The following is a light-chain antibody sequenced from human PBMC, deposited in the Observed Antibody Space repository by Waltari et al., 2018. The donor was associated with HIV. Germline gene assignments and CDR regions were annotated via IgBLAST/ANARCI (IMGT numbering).Light chain of an antibody. CDR3: QQYDNSPPYT. CDR2: GAS. Sequence: EIVMTQSPATLSVSPGERATLSCRASQSVRSNLAWYQQKPGQAPRLLIYGASTRATGIPARFSGSGSGTEFTLTISSLQSEDFAVYYCQQYDNSPPYTFGQGTKLEIK. J-gene: IGKJ2*01. CDR1: QSVRSN. V-gene: IGKV3-15*01.